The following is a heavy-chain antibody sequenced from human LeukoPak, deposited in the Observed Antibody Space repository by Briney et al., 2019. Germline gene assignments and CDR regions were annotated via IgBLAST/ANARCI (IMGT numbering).Heavy chain of an antibody. Sequence: PGGSLRLSCAAPGITFSSYDMSWVRQAPGKGLEWVSVISGSGGSTYYADSVKGRFTISRDNSKNTLELQMNSLRAEDTAVYYCAKYSAGAGVSWGQGTLVSVSS. CDR2: ISGSGGST. J-gene: IGHJ5*02. CDR1: GITFSSYD. V-gene: IGHV3-23*01. CDR3: AKYSAGAGVS. D-gene: IGHD2-15*01.